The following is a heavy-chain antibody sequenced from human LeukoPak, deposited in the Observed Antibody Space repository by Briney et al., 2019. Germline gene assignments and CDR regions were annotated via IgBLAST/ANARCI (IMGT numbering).Heavy chain of an antibody. CDR2: INTSGST. D-gene: IGHD4-17*01. CDR3: ARDRGEHDYGDMDWFDP. CDR1: GGSISSYY. Sequence: SETLSLTCTVSGGSISSYYWSWIRQPAGKGLEWIGRINTSGSTNYNPSLKSRVTMSVDTSKNQFSLKLSSVTAADTAVYYCARDRGEHDYGDMDWFDPWGQGTLVTVSS. J-gene: IGHJ5*02. V-gene: IGHV4-4*07.